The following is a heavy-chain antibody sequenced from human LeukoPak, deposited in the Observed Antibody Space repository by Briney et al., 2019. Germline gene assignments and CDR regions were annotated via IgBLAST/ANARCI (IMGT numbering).Heavy chain of an antibody. CDR1: GGTFSSYA. J-gene: IGHJ5*02. CDR3: ARVITTPESGSQWFDP. V-gene: IGHV1-69*05. CDR2: IIPIFGTA. Sequence: SVKVSCKASGGTFSSYAISWVRQAPGQGLEWMGRIIPIFGTANYAQKFQGRVTITTDESTSTAYMELSSLRSEDTAVYYCARVITTPESGSQWFDPWGQGTLVTVSS. D-gene: IGHD3-22*01.